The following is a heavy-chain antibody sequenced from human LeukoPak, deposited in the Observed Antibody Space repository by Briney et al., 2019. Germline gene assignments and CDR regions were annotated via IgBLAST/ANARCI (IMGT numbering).Heavy chain of an antibody. CDR1: GFTFSSYW. Sequence: PGGSLRLSCAASGFTFSSYWIGWVRQMPGKGLEWMGIIYPGDSDTRYSPSFQGQVTISADKSISTAYLQWSGLKASDTAMYYCASSPPSASSQPYYFDYWGQGTLVTVSS. CDR3: ASSPPSASSQPYYFDY. CDR2: IYPGDSDT. J-gene: IGHJ4*02. D-gene: IGHD2-2*01. V-gene: IGHV5-51*01.